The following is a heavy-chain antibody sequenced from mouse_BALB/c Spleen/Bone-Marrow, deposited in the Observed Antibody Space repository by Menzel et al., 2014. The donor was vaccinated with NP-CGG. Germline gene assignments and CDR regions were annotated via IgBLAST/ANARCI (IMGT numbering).Heavy chain of an antibody. V-gene: IGHV4-1*02. CDR2: INPDSNTI. D-gene: IGHD2-3*01. CDR1: GFDFRTYW. J-gene: IGHJ3*01. Sequence: EVKLVESGGGLVQPGGFLKLSCAASGFDFRTYWMSWVRQAPGKGLEWIGEINPDSNTINYTPSLKDKFIISRDNAKNTLYLQMSKVRSEDTALYYCARRGFYVWFAYWGQGTRVTVSA. CDR3: ARRGFYVWFAY.